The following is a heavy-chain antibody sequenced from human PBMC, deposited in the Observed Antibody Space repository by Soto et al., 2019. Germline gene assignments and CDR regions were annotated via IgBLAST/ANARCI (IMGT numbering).Heavy chain of an antibody. CDR3: ARAAWNIVLMVYAMGPWFDP. J-gene: IGHJ5*02. V-gene: IGHV3-23*01. CDR1: GFTFSSYA. D-gene: IGHD2-8*01. Sequence: EVQLLESGGGLVQPGGSLRLSCAASGFTFSSYAMSWVRQAPGKGLEWVSAISGSGGSTYYADSVKGRFTISRDNSKNTLYLQMNSLRAEDTAVYYCARAAWNIVLMVYAMGPWFDPWGQGTLVTVSS. CDR2: ISGSGGST.